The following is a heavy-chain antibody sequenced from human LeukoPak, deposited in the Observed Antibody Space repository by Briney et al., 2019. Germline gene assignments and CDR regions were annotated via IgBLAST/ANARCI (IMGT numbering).Heavy chain of an antibody. CDR2: ISAYNGNT. V-gene: IGHV1-18*04. Sequence: ASVKVSCKASGYTFTGYYMHWVRQAPGQGLEWMGWISAYNGNTNYAQKLQGRVTMTTDTSTSTAYMELRSLRSDDTAVYYCARDFPDSSGYSGNAFDIWGQGTMVTVSS. J-gene: IGHJ3*02. D-gene: IGHD3-22*01. CDR3: ARDFPDSSGYSGNAFDI. CDR1: GYTFTGYY.